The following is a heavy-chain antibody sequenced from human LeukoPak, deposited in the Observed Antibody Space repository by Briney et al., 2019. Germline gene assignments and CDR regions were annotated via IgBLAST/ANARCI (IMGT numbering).Heavy chain of an antibody. J-gene: IGHJ5*02. Sequence: SETLSLTCTVSGGSISSGSYYWGWIRQPPGKGLEWIGSIYYSGSTYYNPSLKSRVTISVDTSKNQFSLKLSSVTAADTAVYYCARQRYCSSTSCRTNWFDPWGQGTLVTVSS. V-gene: IGHV4-39*01. CDR3: ARQRYCSSTSCRTNWFDP. CDR2: IYYSGST. CDR1: GGSISSGSYY. D-gene: IGHD2-2*01.